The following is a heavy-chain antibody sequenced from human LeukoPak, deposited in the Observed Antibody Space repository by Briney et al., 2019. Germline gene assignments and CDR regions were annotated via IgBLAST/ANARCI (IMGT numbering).Heavy chain of an antibody. CDR1: GGSISSGGYY. V-gene: IGHV4-31*03. J-gene: IGHJ4*02. D-gene: IGHD5-24*01. CDR2: IYYSGST. CDR3: ARASTGDGYNRIDY. Sequence: PSQTLSLTCTVSGGSISSGGYYWSWIRQHPGTGLEWIGYIYYSGSTYYNPSLKSRVTISVDTSKNQFSLKLSSVTAADTAVYYCARASTGDGYNRIDYWGQGTLVTVSS.